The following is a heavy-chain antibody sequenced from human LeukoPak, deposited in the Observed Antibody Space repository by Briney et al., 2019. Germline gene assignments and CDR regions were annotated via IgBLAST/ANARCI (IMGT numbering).Heavy chain of an antibody. D-gene: IGHD7-27*01. V-gene: IGHV3-11*04. Sequence: GGSLRLSCAASGFTFSDYYMSWIRQAPGKGLEWVSYISSSGSTIYYADSVKGRFTISRDNAKNSLYLQMNSLRAEDTAVYYCATVWGSGPLRVYDYWGQGTLVTVSS. CDR3: ATVWGSGPLRVYDY. CDR2: ISSSGSTI. CDR1: GFTFSDYY. J-gene: IGHJ4*02.